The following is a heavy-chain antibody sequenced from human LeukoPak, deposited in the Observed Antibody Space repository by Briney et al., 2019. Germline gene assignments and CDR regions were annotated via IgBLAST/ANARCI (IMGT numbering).Heavy chain of an antibody. D-gene: IGHD3-16*01. CDR1: GYTFTGYY. CDR3: AMGYASRNDAEYFQH. J-gene: IGHJ1*01. V-gene: IGHV1-2*02. Sequence: ASVKVSCKASGYTFTGYYMHWVRQAPGQGLEWMGWINPNSGGTNYAQKFQGRVTMTRDTSISTAYMELSRLRSDDTAVYYCAMGYASRNDAEYFQHWGQGTLVTVSS. CDR2: INPNSGGT.